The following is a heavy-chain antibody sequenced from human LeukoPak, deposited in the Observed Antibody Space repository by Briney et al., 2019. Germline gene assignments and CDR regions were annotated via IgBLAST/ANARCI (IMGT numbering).Heavy chain of an antibody. J-gene: IGHJ4*02. CDR2: ISRSSNYM. CDR3: ATYRQVLLPFES. Sequence: GGSLRLSCAASGFSFISYSMNWVRQAPGKGLEWVSFISRSSNYMYYADSVKGRFTISRDNAKNSLYLQMNSLRAEDTAIYYCATYRQVLLPFESWGQGTLVTVSS. V-gene: IGHV3-21*04. CDR1: GFSFISYS. D-gene: IGHD2-8*02.